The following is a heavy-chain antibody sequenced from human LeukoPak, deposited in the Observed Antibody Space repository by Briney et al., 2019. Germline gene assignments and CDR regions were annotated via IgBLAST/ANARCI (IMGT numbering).Heavy chain of an antibody. J-gene: IGHJ4*02. Sequence: GRSLRLSCSASGFTFSSYAMHWVRQAPGKGLEYVSAISSNGGSTYYADSVKGRFTISRDNSKNTLYLQMSSLRAEDTAVYYCVKDPTDYGNYYFDYWGQGTALTLSS. CDR3: VKDPTDYGNYYFDY. V-gene: IGHV3-64D*09. D-gene: IGHD4-11*01. CDR2: ISSNGGST. CDR1: GFTFSSYA.